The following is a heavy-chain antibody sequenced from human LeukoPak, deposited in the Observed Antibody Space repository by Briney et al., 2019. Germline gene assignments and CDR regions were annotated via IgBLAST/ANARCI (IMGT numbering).Heavy chain of an antibody. Sequence: PGGSLRLSCAASGFTFSSYAMSWVRQAPGKGLEWVSAISGSGGSTYYADSVKGRFTISRDSSKNTLYLQMNSLRAEDTAVYYCAKLPSSNYYENWFDPWGQGTLVTVSS. CDR1: GFTFSSYA. CDR2: ISGSGGST. J-gene: IGHJ5*02. D-gene: IGHD3-22*01. CDR3: AKLPSSNYYENWFDP. V-gene: IGHV3-23*01.